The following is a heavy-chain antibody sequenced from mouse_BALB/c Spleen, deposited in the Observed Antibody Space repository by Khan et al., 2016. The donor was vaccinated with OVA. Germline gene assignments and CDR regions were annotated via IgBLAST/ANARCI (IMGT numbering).Heavy chain of an antibody. CDR3: ARRSYFGYTFAY. V-gene: IGHV1-77*01. Sequence: VLLQESGAELARPGASVNLSCKASGYTFTDYYTNWVKQRTGQVLERIGEISPGSGDTYYNEKFKGNATLTAAKSSTTAYMQLSSLTSEASAVYFCARRSYFGYTFAYWGQGTLVSVSA. J-gene: IGHJ3*01. D-gene: IGHD1-2*01. CDR1: GYTFTDYY. CDR2: ISPGSGDT.